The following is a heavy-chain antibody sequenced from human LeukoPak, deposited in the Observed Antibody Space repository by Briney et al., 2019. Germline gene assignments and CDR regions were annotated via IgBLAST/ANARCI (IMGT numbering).Heavy chain of an antibody. CDR2: INPNSGGT. V-gene: IGHV1-2*02. CDR3: VRDPTTGSTWDYSYMEV. D-gene: IGHD1-1*01. Sequence: GASVKVSCKASGYTFTGYYMHWVRQAPGQGLEGMGWINPNSGGTKYAQKFQGRVTMTRDTSISTAYMELSRVRSDDTAGYDSVRDPTTGSTWDYSYMEVWGKGTPVTVPS. J-gene: IGHJ6*03. CDR1: GYTFTGYY.